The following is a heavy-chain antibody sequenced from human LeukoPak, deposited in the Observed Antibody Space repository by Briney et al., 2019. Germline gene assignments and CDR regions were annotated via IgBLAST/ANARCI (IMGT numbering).Heavy chain of an antibody. D-gene: IGHD2-2*01. CDR3: AKAPRVPATYNWFDP. CDR2: ISGSGGST. J-gene: IGHJ5*02. CDR1: GFTFGSYA. V-gene: IGHV3-23*01. Sequence: GGSLRLSCAASGFTFGSYAMNWVRQAPGKGLEWVSGISGSGGSTYYADSVKGRFTISRDNSMNTLYLQMNSLRAEDTAVYYCAKAPRVPATYNWFDPWGQGTLVTASS.